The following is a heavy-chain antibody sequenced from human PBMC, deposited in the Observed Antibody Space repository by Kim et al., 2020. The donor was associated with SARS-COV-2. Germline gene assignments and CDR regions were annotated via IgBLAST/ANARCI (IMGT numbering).Heavy chain of an antibody. V-gene: IGHV3-48*03. CDR3: ARDILFACWFDP. CDR1: GFTFSSYE. CDR2: ISSSGSTI. J-gene: IGHJ5*02. D-gene: IGHD2-15*01. Sequence: GGSLRLSCAASGFTFSSYEMNWVRQAPGKGLEWVSYISSSGSTIYYADSVKGRFTISRDNAKNSLYLQMNSLRAEDTAVYYCARDILFACWFDPWGQGTLVTVSS.